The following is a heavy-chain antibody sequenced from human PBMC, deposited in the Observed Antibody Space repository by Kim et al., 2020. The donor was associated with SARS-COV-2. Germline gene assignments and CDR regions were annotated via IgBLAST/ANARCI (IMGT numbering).Heavy chain of an antibody. Sequence: SETLSLTCAVYGGSFSGYYWSWIRQPPGKGLEWIGEINHSGSTNYNPSPKSRVTISVDTSKNQFSLKLSSVTAADTAVXYCAXGGVYSVRGVIVWFDPWGXGTXXTVSS. CDR1: GGSFSGYY. CDR3: AXGGVYSVRGVIVWFDP. CDR2: INHSGST. J-gene: IGHJ5*02. V-gene: IGHV4-34*01. D-gene: IGHD3-10*01.